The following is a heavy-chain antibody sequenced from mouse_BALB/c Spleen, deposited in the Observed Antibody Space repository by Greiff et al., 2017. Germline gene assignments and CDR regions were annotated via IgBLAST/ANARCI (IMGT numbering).Heavy chain of an antibody. J-gene: IGHJ4*01. CDR1: GFSLTGYG. CDR3: ARNDYYGNYGAMDY. V-gene: IGHV2-2*02. D-gene: IGHD2-1*01. CDR2: IWSGGST. Sequence: VKLVESGPGLVAPSQSLSITCTVSGFSLTGYGVNWVRQPPGKGLEWLGVIWSGGSTDYNAAFISRLSISKDNSKSQVFFKMNSLQANDTAIYYCARNDYYGNYGAMDYWGQGTSVTVSS.